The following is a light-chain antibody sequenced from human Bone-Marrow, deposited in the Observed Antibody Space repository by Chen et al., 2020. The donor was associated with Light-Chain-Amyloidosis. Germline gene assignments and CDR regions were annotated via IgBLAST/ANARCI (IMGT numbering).Light chain of an antibody. J-gene: IGLJ2*01. CDR1: SSDVGSYNL. V-gene: IGLV2-23*02. Sequence: QSALTQPASVSGSPGQSITISCTGTSSDVGSYNLVSWYQQHPGNVPNLMIYDDSKRPSGVSDRFSGSKSGNTASQTISGLQAEDEADYYCSSYAGGTTFVIFGGGTKLTVL. CDR2: DDS. CDR3: SSYAGGTTFVI.